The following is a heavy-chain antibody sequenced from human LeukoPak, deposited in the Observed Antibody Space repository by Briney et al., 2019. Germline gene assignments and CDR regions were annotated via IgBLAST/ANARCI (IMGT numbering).Heavy chain of an antibody. Sequence: GGSLRLSCAASGFTFSSYAMSWVRQAPGKGLEWVSVISGSGGSTSYADSVKGRVTIFRDNSKNTLYLQMNSLRAEDSAVYFCAKGRDEGGWYSNRALYFDYWGQGTLVTVSS. CDR3: AKGRDEGGWYSNRALYFDY. CDR1: GFTFSSYA. D-gene: IGHD6-19*01. V-gene: IGHV3-23*01. J-gene: IGHJ4*02. CDR2: ISGSGGST.